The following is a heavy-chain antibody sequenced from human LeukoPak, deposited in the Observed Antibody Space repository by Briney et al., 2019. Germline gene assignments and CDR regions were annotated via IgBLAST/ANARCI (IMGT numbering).Heavy chain of an antibody. Sequence: PGGSLRLSCAASGFTFSDYYMSWIRQAPGKGLEWVSYISSSGSTIYYADSVKGRFTISRDNAKNSLYLQMNSLRAEDTAVYYCASQLGWELLGAFDIWGQGTMVTVSS. CDR3: ASQLGWELLGAFDI. CDR2: ISSSGSTI. V-gene: IGHV3-11*04. D-gene: IGHD1-26*01. CDR1: GFTFSDYY. J-gene: IGHJ3*02.